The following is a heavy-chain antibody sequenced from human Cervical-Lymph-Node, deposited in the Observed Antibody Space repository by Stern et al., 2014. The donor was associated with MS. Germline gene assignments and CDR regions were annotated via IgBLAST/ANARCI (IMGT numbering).Heavy chain of an antibody. J-gene: IGHJ3*02. CDR1: GYTFTSSG. CDR2: ISSYNVTT. Sequence: VQLEESGAEVKKPGASVKVSCKASGYTFTSSGISWVRQAPGQGLEGMGCISSYNVTTNYAQKLQGRVTMTTDTSTSTAYMELRSLRSDDTAVYYCARGLLGSENAFDIWGQGTMVTVSS. D-gene: IGHD2-15*01. V-gene: IGHV1-18*01. CDR3: ARGLLGSENAFDI.